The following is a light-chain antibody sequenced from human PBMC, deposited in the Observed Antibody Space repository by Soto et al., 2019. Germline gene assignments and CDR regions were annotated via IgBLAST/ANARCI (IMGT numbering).Light chain of an antibody. CDR1: QSVSSY. V-gene: IGKV3-11*01. J-gene: IGKJ4*01. CDR2: DAS. Sequence: EIVLTQSPATLSLSPGERATLSCMASQSVSSYLSWYQQKPGQAPRLLIYDASNRATGIPARFSGSGSGTDFTLTISSLEPEDFAVYYCQQRSNWQGATFGGGTKVDIK. CDR3: QQRSNWQGAT.